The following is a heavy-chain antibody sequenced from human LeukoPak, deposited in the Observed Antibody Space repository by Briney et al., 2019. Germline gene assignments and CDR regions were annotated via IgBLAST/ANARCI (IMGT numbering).Heavy chain of an antibody. CDR3: AKHKPIVVVPAATHNDY. CDR1: GFTFSSYA. Sequence: TGGSLRLSCAASGFTFSSYAMSWGRQAPGKGLEWVSAISGSGGSTYYADSVKGRFTISRANSKNPLYLQMNSLRAEATDACYCAKHKPIVVVPAATHNDYWGQGTLVTVSS. J-gene: IGHJ4*02. V-gene: IGHV3-23*01. D-gene: IGHD2-2*01. CDR2: ISGSGGST.